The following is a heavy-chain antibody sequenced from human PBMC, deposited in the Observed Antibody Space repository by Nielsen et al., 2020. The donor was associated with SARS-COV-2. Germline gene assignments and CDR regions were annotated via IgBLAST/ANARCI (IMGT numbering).Heavy chain of an antibody. V-gene: IGHV4-4*02. CDR1: GDSISSSNW. Sequence: SETLSLTCAVSGDSISSSNWWSWVRQPPGKGLEWLGEIYHSGNTNYNPSLKSRVTISVDKSKNQFSLRLISVTAADTAVYYCARLLTNTGNYFRFDPWCQGTLVTVSS. J-gene: IGHJ5*02. CDR3: ARLLTNTGNYFRFDP. CDR2: IYHSGNT. D-gene: IGHD1-26*01.